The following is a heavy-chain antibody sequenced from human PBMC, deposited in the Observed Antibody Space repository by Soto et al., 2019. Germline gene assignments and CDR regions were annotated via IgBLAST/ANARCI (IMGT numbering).Heavy chain of an antibody. D-gene: IGHD2-2*01. CDR2: INPNSGGT. Sequence: ASVKVSCKASGYTFTGYYMHWVRQAPGQGLEWMGWINPNSGGTNYAQKFQGWVTMTRDTSISTAYMELSRLRSDDTAVYYCAIPAEGYYYGMDVWGQGTTVTVSS. V-gene: IGHV1-2*04. J-gene: IGHJ6*02. CDR1: GYTFTGYY. CDR3: AIPAEGYYYGMDV.